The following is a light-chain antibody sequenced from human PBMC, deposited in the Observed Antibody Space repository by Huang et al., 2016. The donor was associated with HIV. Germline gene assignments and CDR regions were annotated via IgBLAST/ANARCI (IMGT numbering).Light chain of an antibody. CDR2: GAS. Sequence: EIVLTQSSGTLSLSPGERATLSCRASHSVTSSSLAWYQQKPGQAPRLFIYGASNRATGIPDRFSGSGSGTDFTLIIDRLEPEDFAVYYCQQYGSSPLFTFGPGTKVDI. CDR1: HSVTSSS. J-gene: IGKJ3*01. V-gene: IGKV3-20*01. CDR3: QQYGSSPLFT.